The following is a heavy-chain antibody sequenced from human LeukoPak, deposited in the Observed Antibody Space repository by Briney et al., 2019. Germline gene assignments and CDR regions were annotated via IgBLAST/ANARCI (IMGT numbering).Heavy chain of an antibody. CDR1: GGSISSSSYY. J-gene: IGHJ4*02. D-gene: IGHD3-16*02. V-gene: IGHV4-39*01. CDR2: IYYSGST. CDR3: ARQGPMDYGWGSYRQTDDY. Sequence: SETLSFTCTVSGGSISSSSYYWGWIRQPPGKGLEWIGSIYYSGSTYYNPSLKSRVTISVDTSKNQFSLKLSSVTAADTAVYYCARQGPMDYGWGSYRQTDDYWGQGTLVTVSS.